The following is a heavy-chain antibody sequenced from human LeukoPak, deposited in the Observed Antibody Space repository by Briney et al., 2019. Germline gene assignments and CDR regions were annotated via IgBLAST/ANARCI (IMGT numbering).Heavy chain of an antibody. J-gene: IGHJ6*04. D-gene: IGHD5-12*01. CDR3: ARGKVAKGYYYYYGMDV. Sequence: PSETLSLTCTVSGGSISSGDYYWSWIRQPPGKGLEWIGYIYYSGSTNYNPSLKSRVTISVDTSKNQFSLKLSSVTAADTAVYYCARGKVAKGYYYYYGMDVWGKGTTVTVSS. CDR1: GGSISSGDYY. CDR2: IYYSGST. V-gene: IGHV4-30-4*01.